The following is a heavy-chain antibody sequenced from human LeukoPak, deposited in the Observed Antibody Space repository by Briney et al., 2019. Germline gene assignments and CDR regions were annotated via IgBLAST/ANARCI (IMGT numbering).Heavy chain of an antibody. Sequence: GGSLRLSCAASGFTFSSYSMNWVRQAPGKGLEGVSSVSSARSFIFYADSVKGRFTISRDNAKNSLALLMNGLRAEDTAVYFCARDLDISGYYYYAFDLWGQGTMVTVSS. J-gene: IGHJ3*01. CDR2: VSSARSFI. V-gene: IGHV3-21*01. CDR3: ARDLDISGYYYYAFDL. D-gene: IGHD3-22*01. CDR1: GFTFSSYS.